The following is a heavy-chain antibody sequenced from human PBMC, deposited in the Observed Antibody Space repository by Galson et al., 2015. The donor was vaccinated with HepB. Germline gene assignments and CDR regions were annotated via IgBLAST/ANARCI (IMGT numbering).Heavy chain of an antibody. V-gene: IGHV2-5*02. Sequence: PALVKPTQTLTLTCTFSGFSLSTSGVGVAWIRQPPGKALEWLALIYWDDDKRYSPSLKSRLTITKDTSKNRVVLTMTYMDPVDTATYYCAHTIRYSSNSEYSQHWGQGTLVTVSS. CDR2: IYWDDDK. CDR1: GFSLSTSGVG. CDR3: AHTIRYSSNSEYSQH. J-gene: IGHJ1*01. D-gene: IGHD6-13*01.